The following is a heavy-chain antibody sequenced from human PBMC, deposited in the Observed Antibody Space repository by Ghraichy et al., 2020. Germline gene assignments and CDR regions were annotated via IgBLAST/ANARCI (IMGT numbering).Heavy chain of an antibody. CDR2: ISSSSGTI. V-gene: IGHV3-48*02. J-gene: IGHJ3*02. Sequence: GESLNISCAASGFRFSEYSMNWVRQAAGKGLEWVSYISSSSGTIDYADSVKGRFTISRDNAKNSLYLQMNSLSDEDMAVYYCARGGGAFDIWGQGTMVTVSS. CDR3: ARGGGAFDI. CDR1: GFRFSEYS.